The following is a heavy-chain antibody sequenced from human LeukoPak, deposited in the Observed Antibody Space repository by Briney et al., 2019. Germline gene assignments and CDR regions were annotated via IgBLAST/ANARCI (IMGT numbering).Heavy chain of an antibody. V-gene: IGHV4-4*07. CDR1: GGSISSHY. Sequence: PSETLSLTCTVSGGSISSHYWSWIRQPAGKGLEWIGRIYTSGSTNYNPSLKSRVTMSVDTSKNQFSLKLTSVTAADTAVYYCARGPKRFLEWSSGYTGRNNWFDPWGQGTLVTVSS. CDR3: ARGPKRFLEWSSGYTGRNNWFDP. J-gene: IGHJ5*02. D-gene: IGHD3-3*01. CDR2: IYTSGST.